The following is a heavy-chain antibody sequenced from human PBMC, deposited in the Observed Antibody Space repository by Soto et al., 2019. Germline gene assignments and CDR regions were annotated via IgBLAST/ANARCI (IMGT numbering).Heavy chain of an antibody. CDR1: TFTFNSYA. CDR3: AKKSDSVRDYKYYF. J-gene: IGHJ4*01. V-gene: IGHV3-23*01. Sequence: GGSLRLSCATSTFTFNSYAMSWVRQAPGKGLEWVSSISGNGGNTYYADSVKGRFTISRDNSKNMLYLQMNSLRAEDTAVYYCAKKSDSVRDYKYYFRAQRSLVTVSS. CDR2: ISGNGGNT. D-gene: IGHD3-10*01.